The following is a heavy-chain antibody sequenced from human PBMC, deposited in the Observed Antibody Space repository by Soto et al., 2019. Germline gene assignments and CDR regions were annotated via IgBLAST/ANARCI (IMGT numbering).Heavy chain of an antibody. CDR2: IYPGDSDT. CDR1: GYSFSSYW. D-gene: IGHD2-21*02. J-gene: IGHJ3*02. Sequence: EVQLVQSGAEVKKPGESLKISCKGSGYSFSSYWIGWVRQMPGKGLEWMGIIYPGDSDTTYSPSFQGQVTISADKPTTTAYLQWSSLKASDTAMYYCARAPSGVLTPHAFDIWGQGIMVTVSS. CDR3: ARAPSGVLTPHAFDI. V-gene: IGHV5-51*01.